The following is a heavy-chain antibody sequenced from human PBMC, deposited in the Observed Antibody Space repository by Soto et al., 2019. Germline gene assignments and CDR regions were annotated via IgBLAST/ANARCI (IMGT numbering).Heavy chain of an antibody. CDR1: GFTFSSYG. CDR3: ARDPFIAAAGYYYYYMDV. CDR2: IWYDGSNK. D-gene: IGHD6-13*01. Sequence: GGSLRLSCAASGFTFSSYGMHWVRQAPGKGLEWVAVIWYDGSNKYYADSVKGRFTISRDNSKNTLYLQMNSLRAEDTAVYYCARDPFIAAAGYYYYYMDVWGKGTTVTVSS. J-gene: IGHJ6*03. V-gene: IGHV3-33*01.